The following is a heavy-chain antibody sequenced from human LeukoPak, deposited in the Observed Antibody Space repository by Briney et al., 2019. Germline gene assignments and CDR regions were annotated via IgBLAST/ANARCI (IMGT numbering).Heavy chain of an antibody. D-gene: IGHD4-17*01. CDR2: INSDGSST. Sequence: PGGSLRLSCAASGFTFSSYWMHWVRQAPGKGLVWVSRINSDGSSTSYADSVKGRFTISRDNAKNTLYLQMNSLRAEDTVVYYCARGGDYGDYRLLMVYWGQGTLVTVSS. CDR1: GFTFSSYW. V-gene: IGHV3-74*01. CDR3: ARGGDYGDYRLLMVY. J-gene: IGHJ4*02.